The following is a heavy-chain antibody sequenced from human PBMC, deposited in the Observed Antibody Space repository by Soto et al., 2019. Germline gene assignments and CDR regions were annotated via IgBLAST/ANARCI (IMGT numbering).Heavy chain of an antibody. CDR3: ATGFAWSGPYGVGAFDI. V-gene: IGHV1-24*01. CDR2: FDPEDGET. Sequence: ASVKVSCKVSGYTLTDLSMHWVRQAPGKGLEWMGGFDPEDGETIYAQKFQGRVTMTEDTSTDTAYMELSSLRSEDTAVYYCATGFAWSGPYGVGAFDIWGQGTMVTVSS. D-gene: IGHD3-3*01. CDR1: GYTLTDLS. J-gene: IGHJ3*02.